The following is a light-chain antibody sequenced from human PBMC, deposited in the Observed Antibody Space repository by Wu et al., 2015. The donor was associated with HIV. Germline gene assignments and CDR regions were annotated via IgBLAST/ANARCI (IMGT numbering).Light chain of an antibody. J-gene: IGKJ1*01. CDR3: QQYRSYPWT. Sequence: DIRMTQTPSTLSASVEDRVSITCRASQSVGLWMAWYQQTPGKAPNLLIYEASSLESGVPPRFSGSGSGTEFTLTITSLQPDDSAIYYCQQYRSYPWTFGQGTKVEIK. CDR1: QSVGLW. CDR2: EAS. V-gene: IGKV1-5*03.